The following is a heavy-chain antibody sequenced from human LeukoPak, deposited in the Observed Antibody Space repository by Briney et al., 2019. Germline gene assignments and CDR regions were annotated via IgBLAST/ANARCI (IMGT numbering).Heavy chain of an antibody. V-gene: IGHV3-30*02. CDR3: ANLPPPHITMVRGVMGD. CDR2: IRYDGSNK. J-gene: IGHJ4*02. D-gene: IGHD3-10*01. CDR1: GFTFSSYG. Sequence: PGGSLKLSCAASGFTFSSYGMHWVRQAPGKGLEWVAFIRYDGSNKYYADSVKGRFTISRDNSKNTLYLQMNSLRAEDTAVYYCANLPPPHITMVRGVMGDWGQGTLVTVSS.